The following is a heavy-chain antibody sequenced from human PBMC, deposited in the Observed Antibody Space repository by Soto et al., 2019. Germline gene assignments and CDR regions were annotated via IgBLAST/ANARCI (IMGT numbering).Heavy chain of an antibody. CDR1: GGSVSSGSYY. Sequence: QVQLQESGPGLVKPSETLSLTCTVSGGSVSSGSYYWSWIRQPPGKGLEWIGYIYYSGSTNYNPPLKSRVTISVDTSKNQFSLKLSSVTAADTAVYYCARGGSRWYAIDYWGQGTLVTVSS. V-gene: IGHV4-61*01. J-gene: IGHJ4*02. CDR3: ARGGSRWYAIDY. D-gene: IGHD6-13*01. CDR2: IYYSGST.